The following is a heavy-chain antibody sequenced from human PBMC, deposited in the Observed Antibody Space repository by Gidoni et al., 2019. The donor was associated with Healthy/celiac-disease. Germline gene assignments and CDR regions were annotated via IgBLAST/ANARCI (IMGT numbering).Heavy chain of an antibody. CDR1: GGTFSSYA. CDR3: ARGKLGIAVAGTMAHYYYYMDV. CDR2: IIPIFGTA. V-gene: IGHV1-69*01. J-gene: IGHJ6*03. Sequence: QVQLVQSGAEVKKPGSSVKVSCKASGGTFSSYAISWVRQAPGQGLEWMGGIIPIFGTANYAQKFQGRVTITADESTSTAYMELSSLRSEDTAVYYCARGKLGIAVAGTMAHYYYYMDVWGKGTTVTVSS. D-gene: IGHD6-19*01.